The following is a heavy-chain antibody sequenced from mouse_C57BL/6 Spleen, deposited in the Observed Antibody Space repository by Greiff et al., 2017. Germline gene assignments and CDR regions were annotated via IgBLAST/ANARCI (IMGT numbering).Heavy chain of an antibody. D-gene: IGHD2-4*01. CDR2: IRSKSNNYAT. Sequence: DVQLVESGGGLVQPKGSLKLSCAASGFSFNTYAMNWVRQAPGKGLEWVARIRSKSNNYATYYADSVKDRFTIFRDDSESMLYLQMNNLKTEDTAMYYWVRPYYDYDVYAMDYWGQGTSVTVSS. CDR3: VRPYYDYDVYAMDY. CDR1: GFSFNTYA. J-gene: IGHJ4*01. V-gene: IGHV10-1*01.